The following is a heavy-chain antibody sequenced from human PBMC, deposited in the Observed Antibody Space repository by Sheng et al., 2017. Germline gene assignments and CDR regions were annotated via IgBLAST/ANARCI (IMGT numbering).Heavy chain of an antibody. V-gene: IGHV4-38-2*01. J-gene: IGHJ4*02. Sequence: QVQLQESGPGLVKPSETLSLTCAVSGYSISSGYYWGWIRQPPGKGLEWIGSIYHSGSTYYNPSLKSRVTISVDTSKNQFSLKLSSVTAADTAVYYCARALHDFWSGYYTASLFDYWGQGTLVTVSS. CDR3: ARALHDFWSGYYTASLFDY. CDR2: IYHSGST. D-gene: IGHD3-3*01. CDR1: GYSISSGYY.